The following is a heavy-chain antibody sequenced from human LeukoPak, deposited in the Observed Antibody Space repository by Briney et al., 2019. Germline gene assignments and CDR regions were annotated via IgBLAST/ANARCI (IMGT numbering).Heavy chain of an antibody. CDR1: GFSLSTSGVG. CDR3: ARSYSDYDYFNNWFDP. J-gene: IGHJ5*02. Sequence: SGPTLVKPTQTLTLTCTFSGFSLSTSGVGVGWIRQPPGKALEWLALIYWNDDKRYSPSLKSRLTISKDTSKNQVVLTMTNMDPVDTATYYCARSYSDYDYFNNWFDPWGQGTLVTVSS. V-gene: IGHV2-5*01. D-gene: IGHD5-12*01. CDR2: IYWNDDK.